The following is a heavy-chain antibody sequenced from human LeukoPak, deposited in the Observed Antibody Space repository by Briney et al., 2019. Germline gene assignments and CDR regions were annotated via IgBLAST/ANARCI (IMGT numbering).Heavy chain of an antibody. Sequence: SETLSLTCTVSGGSISSSSYYWGWIRQPPGKGLEWIGSIYYSGSTYYNPSLKSRVTISVDTSKNQFSLKLSSVTAADTAVYYCARHVWYYGPGSFDYWGQGTLVTVSS. V-gene: IGHV4-39*01. CDR1: GGSISSSSYY. CDR3: ARHVWYYGPGSFDY. CDR2: IYYSGST. D-gene: IGHD3-10*01. J-gene: IGHJ4*02.